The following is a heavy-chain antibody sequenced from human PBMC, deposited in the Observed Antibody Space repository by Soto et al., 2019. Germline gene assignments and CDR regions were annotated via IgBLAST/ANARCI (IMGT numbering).Heavy chain of an antibody. V-gene: IGHV1-8*01. CDR1: GYTFTSYD. J-gene: IGHJ5*02. CDR3: ARKAPYYDFRSGYQTNWFDP. D-gene: IGHD3-3*01. CDR2: MNPNSGNT. Sequence: ASVKVSCKASGYTFTSYDINWVRQATGQGLEWMGWMNPNSGNTGYAQKFQGRVTMTRNTSISTAYMELSRLRSEDTAVYYCARKAPYYDFRSGYQTNWFDPWGQGTLVTVSS.